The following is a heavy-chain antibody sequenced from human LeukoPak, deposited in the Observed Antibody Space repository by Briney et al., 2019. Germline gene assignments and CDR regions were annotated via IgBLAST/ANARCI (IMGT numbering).Heavy chain of an antibody. J-gene: IGHJ4*02. Sequence: GESLKISCKGSGYSFTSYWIGWVRQMPGKGLEWMGIIYPGDSDTRYSPSFQGQVTISADKSISTAYLQWSSLKASDTAMYYCARPNCGGDCYPISPYYFDYWGQGTLVTVSS. CDR2: IYPGDSDT. D-gene: IGHD2-21*02. CDR3: ARPNCGGDCYPISPYYFDY. V-gene: IGHV5-51*01. CDR1: GYSFTSYW.